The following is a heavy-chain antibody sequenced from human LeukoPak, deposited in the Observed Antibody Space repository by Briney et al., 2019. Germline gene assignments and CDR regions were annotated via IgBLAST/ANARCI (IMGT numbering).Heavy chain of an antibody. D-gene: IGHD6-19*01. V-gene: IGHV3-11*01. CDR2: ISSSGSTI. CDR1: GLTFSDYY. CDR3: ARDRSGWSHTRGDYFDY. J-gene: IGHJ4*02. Sequence: SGGSLRLSCAASGLTFSDYYMSWIRQAPGKGLEWVSYISSSGSTIYYADSVKGRFTISRDNAKNSLYLQMNSLRAEDTAVYYCARDRSGWSHTRGDYFDYWGQGTLVTVSS.